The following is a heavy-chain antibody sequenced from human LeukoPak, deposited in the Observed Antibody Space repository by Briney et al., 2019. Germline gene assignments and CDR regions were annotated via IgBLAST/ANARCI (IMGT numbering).Heavy chain of an antibody. J-gene: IGHJ4*02. D-gene: IGHD2-2*01. CDR3: AKLRVVVPAAMSPDFDY. CDR2: ISGSGGSR. CDR1: GFTFSSYA. Sequence: GGSLSLSCAASGFTFSSYAMSWVRQAPGKGLEWVSAISGSGGSRYYADSVKGQFTISRDNSKNTLYLQMNSLRAEDTAVYYCAKLRVVVPAAMSPDFDYWGQGTLVTVSS. V-gene: IGHV3-23*01.